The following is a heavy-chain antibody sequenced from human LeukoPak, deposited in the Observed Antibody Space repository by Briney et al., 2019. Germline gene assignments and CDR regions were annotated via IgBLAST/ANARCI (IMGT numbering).Heavy chain of an antibody. J-gene: IGHJ6*03. D-gene: IGHD3-3*01. V-gene: IGHV3-21*01. CDR3: AKDWRGDYYYYYMDV. CDR1: GFTFSSYS. Sequence: GGSLRLSCAAPGFTFSSYSMNWVRQAPGKGLEWVSSISSSSSYIYNADSVKGRFTISRDNAKNSLYLQMNSLRAEDTAVYYCAKDWRGDYYYYYMDVWGKGTTVTVSS. CDR2: ISSSSSYI.